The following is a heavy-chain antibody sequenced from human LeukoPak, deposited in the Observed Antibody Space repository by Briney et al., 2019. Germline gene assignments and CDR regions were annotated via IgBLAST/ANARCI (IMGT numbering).Heavy chain of an antibody. CDR1: GFTFSSYS. J-gene: IGHJ4*02. D-gene: IGHD2-8*01. CDR2: ISSSGSTI. CDR3: ARERGVCYFDY. V-gene: IGHV3-48*04. Sequence: GGSLRLSCAASGFTFSSYSMNWVRQAPGKGLEWVSYISSSGSTIYYADSVKGRFTISRDNAKNSLYLQMNSLRAEDTAVYYCARERGVCYFDYWGQGTLVTVSS.